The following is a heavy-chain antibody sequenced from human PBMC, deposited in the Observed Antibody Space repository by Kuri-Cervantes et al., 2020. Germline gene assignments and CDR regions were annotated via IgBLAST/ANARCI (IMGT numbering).Heavy chain of an antibody. CDR2: IWYDGSNK. V-gene: IGHV3-33*01. CDR1: GYTFSSYG. D-gene: IGHD5-18*01. J-gene: IGHJ4*02. CDR3: ARDLPTGGYSYGSPLEGFDY. Sequence: GESLKISFAATGYTFSSYGMHWVRQAPGKGLEWVAVIWYDGSNKYYADSVKGRFTISRDNSKNTLYLQMNSLRAEDTAVYYCARDLPTGGYSYGSPLEGFDYWGQGTLVTVSS.